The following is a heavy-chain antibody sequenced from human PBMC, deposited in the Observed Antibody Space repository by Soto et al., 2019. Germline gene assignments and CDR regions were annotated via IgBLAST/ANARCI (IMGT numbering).Heavy chain of an antibody. D-gene: IGHD6-13*01. CDR1: GFTFSSYA. V-gene: IGHV3-23*01. Sequence: GGSLRLSCAASGFTFSSYAMSWVRQAPGKGLEWVSAISGSVGSTYYADSVKGRFTISRDNSKNTLYLQMNSLRAEDTAVYYCAKMEVAALTPADYWGQGTLVTVSS. J-gene: IGHJ4*02. CDR2: ISGSVGST. CDR3: AKMEVAALTPADY.